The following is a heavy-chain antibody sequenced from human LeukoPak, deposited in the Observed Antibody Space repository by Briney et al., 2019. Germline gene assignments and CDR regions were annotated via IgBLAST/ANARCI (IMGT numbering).Heavy chain of an antibody. J-gene: IGHJ6*03. CDR1: GYSISSGYY. CDR3: ARHKKPITMVRGVNTYYMDV. V-gene: IGHV4-38-2*01. Sequence: SETLSLTCSVFGYSISSGYYWGWIRLPPGKGLEWIGIINHGGSTHFNSSLKSRVTISVDTSTNQFSLKLSSVTAADTAVYYCARHKKPITMVRGVNTYYMDVWGKGTTVTISS. CDR2: INHGGST. D-gene: IGHD3-10*01.